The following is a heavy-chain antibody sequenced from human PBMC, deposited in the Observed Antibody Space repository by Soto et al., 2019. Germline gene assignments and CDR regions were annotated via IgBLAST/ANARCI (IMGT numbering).Heavy chain of an antibody. J-gene: IGHJ4*02. V-gene: IGHV4-59*08. CDR1: GGSISSYY. CDR2: IYYSGST. D-gene: IGHD4-17*01. CDR3: ARRYGVYFDY. Sequence: TLSLTCTVSGGSISSYYWSWIRQPPGKGLEWIGYIYYSGSTNYNPSLKSRVTISVDTSKNQFSLKLSSVTAADTAVYYCARRYGVYFDYWGQGTLVTVSS.